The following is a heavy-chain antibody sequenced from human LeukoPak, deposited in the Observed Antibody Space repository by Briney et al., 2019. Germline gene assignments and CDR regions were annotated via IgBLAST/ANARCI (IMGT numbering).Heavy chain of an antibody. Sequence: SDTLSVTCAVYGGSFRGYYWSWIRQPPGKGLEWIGEINHSGSTNYNPSLKSRVTISVDTSKNQFSLKLSSVTAADTAVYYCARPRRYSSSWGTFDIWGQGTMVTVSS. CDR3: ARPRRYSSSWGTFDI. V-gene: IGHV4-34*01. CDR1: GGSFRGYY. CDR2: INHSGST. D-gene: IGHD6-13*01. J-gene: IGHJ3*02.